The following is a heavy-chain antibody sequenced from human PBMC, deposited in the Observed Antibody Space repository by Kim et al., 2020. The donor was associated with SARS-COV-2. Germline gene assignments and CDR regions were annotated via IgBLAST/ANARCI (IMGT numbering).Heavy chain of an antibody. J-gene: IGHJ4*02. CDR1: GGSFSGYY. CDR2: INHSGST. D-gene: IGHD1-1*01. V-gene: IGHV4-34*01. CDR3: ARVIQRNRIDY. Sequence: SETLSLTCAVYGGSFSGYYWSWIRQPPGKGLEWIGEINHSGSTNYNPSLKSRVTISVDTSKNQFSLKLSSVTAADTAVYYCARVIQRNRIDYWGQGTLVTVSS.